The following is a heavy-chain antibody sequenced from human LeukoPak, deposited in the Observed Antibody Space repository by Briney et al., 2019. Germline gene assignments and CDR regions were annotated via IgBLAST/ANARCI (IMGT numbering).Heavy chain of an antibody. D-gene: IGHD6-13*01. Sequence: GGSLRLSCVASGFTFSSYAMSWVRQAPGKGLEWVSAISGSSGGTYYADSVKGRFTNSRDNFRNTLYLQMNSLRAEDTAIFYCAKEASSYSSWYYSDAFDFWGPGTMVTVSS. V-gene: IGHV3-23*01. CDR3: AKEASSYSSWYYSDAFDF. CDR1: GFTFSSYA. CDR2: ISGSSGGT. J-gene: IGHJ3*01.